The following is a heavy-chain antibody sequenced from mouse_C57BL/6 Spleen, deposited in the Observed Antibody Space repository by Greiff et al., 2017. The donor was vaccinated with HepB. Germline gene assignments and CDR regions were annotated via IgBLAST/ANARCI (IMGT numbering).Heavy chain of an antibody. CDR1: GFTFSDYG. D-gene: IGHD2-3*01. J-gene: IGHJ2*01. V-gene: IGHV5-17*01. Sequence: EVMLVESGGGLVKPGGSLKLSCAASGFTFSDYGMHWVRQAPEKGLEWVAYISSGSNTIYYADTVKGRFTISRDNAKNTLFLQMTSRRSEDTALYYCSRRSVPFIYDGYYFDYWGQGTTLTVSS. CDR2: ISSGSNTI. CDR3: SRRSVPFIYDGYYFDY.